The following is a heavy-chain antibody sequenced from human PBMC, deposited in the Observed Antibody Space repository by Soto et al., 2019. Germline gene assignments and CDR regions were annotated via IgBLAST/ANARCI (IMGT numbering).Heavy chain of an antibody. Sequence: PGGSLRLSCAGSGFTFSSYALSWVRQAPGKGLEWVSAIVGGGDSTYYADSVKGRFTISRDNSKNTLHLEMNSLRAEDTAVYFCAKESRGIAPTVTGYWGQGT. J-gene: IGHJ4*02. CDR3: AKESRGIAPTVTGY. D-gene: IGHD6-13*01. CDR2: IVGGGDST. V-gene: IGHV3-23*01. CDR1: GFTFSSYA.